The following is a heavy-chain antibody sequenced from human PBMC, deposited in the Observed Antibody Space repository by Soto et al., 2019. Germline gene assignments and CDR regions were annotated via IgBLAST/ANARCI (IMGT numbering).Heavy chain of an antibody. CDR3: ARAQTKLLWFGELFNY. Sequence: QVQLVQSGAEVKKPGASVKVSCKASGYTFTSYGISWVRQAPGQGLEWMGWISAYNGNTNYAQKLQGRVTRTTDSSTSTAYMELRSLRSYDTAVYYCARAQTKLLWFGELFNYWGQGTLVTVSS. J-gene: IGHJ4*02. CDR1: GYTFTSYG. D-gene: IGHD3-10*01. CDR2: ISAYNGNT. V-gene: IGHV1-18*04.